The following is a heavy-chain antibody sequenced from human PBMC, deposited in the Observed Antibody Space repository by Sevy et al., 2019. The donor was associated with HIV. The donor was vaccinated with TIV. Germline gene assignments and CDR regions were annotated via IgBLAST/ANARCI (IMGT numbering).Heavy chain of an antibody. CDR3: TRDLYGSGWFYFDY. D-gene: IGHD6-19*01. J-gene: IGHJ4*02. V-gene: IGHV3-49*04. Sequence: GGSLRLSCTASGFTFSDYAMSWVRQAPGKGLEWVGFIKTKTYGGTTEYAASVKGRSIISSDDSKTIAYLQMNSLKTEDTAVYYCTRDLYGSGWFYFDYWGQGTLVTVSS. CDR1: GFTFSDYA. CDR2: IKTKTYGGTT.